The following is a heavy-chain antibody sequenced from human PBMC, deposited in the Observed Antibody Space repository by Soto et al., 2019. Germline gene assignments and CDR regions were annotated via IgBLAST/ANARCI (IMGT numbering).Heavy chain of an antibody. D-gene: IGHD5-12*01. V-gene: IGHV3-30*19. J-gene: IGHJ4*02. CDR1: RFTFSTYG. CDR2: ISYDGSNK. Sequence: QVQLVESGGGVVQPGRSLRLSCAASRFTFSTYGMHWVRQAPGKGLDWVAVISYDGSNKYYADSVKGRFTVSRDNSKNTLYLQMNSLRAEATAVYYCARERTQAGYKTYYFDYWGQGSLVTVSS. CDR3: ARERTQAGYKTYYFDY.